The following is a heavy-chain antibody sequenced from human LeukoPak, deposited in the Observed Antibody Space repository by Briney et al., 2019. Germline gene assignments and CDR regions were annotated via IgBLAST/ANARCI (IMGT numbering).Heavy chain of an antibody. Sequence: GGSLRLSCAASGFTFRSYWMSWVRQAPGKGLEWVANIKQDGSEKYYVDSVKGRFTISRDNAKNSLYLQMNSLRAEDTAVYYCASACSSASCSSRGRYWGQGTLVTVSS. CDR3: ASACSSASCSSRGRY. V-gene: IGHV3-7*01. D-gene: IGHD2-2*01. CDR2: IKQDGSEK. CDR1: GFTFRSYW. J-gene: IGHJ4*02.